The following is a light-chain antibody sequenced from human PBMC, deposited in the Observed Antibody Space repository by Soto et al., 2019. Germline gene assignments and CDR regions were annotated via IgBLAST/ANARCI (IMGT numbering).Light chain of an antibody. Sequence: QSALTQPASVSGSPGQSLTISCTGTSSDVGGYNYVSWYQQHPGKAPKLMIYEVSNRPSGVSNRFSGSKSGNTASLTISGLQAEDEADYYCSSYTSRGTLVVFGGGTKVTVL. V-gene: IGLV2-14*01. CDR3: SSYTSRGTLVV. J-gene: IGLJ2*01. CDR2: EVS. CDR1: SSDVGGYNY.